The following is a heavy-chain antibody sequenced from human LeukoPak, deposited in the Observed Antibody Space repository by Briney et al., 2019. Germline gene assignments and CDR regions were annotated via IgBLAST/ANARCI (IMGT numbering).Heavy chain of an antibody. Sequence: GGSLRLSCAASGFTFSSYSMNWVRQAPGKGLEWVSSISSSSSYIYYADSVKGRFTISRDNAKNSLYLQMNSLRAEDTAVYYCARGYYYDSSGYYYDYWGQGSLSPSPQ. D-gene: IGHD3-22*01. J-gene: IGHJ4*02. V-gene: IGHV3-21*01. CDR3: ARGYYYDSSGYYYDY. CDR1: GFTFSSYS. CDR2: ISSSSSYI.